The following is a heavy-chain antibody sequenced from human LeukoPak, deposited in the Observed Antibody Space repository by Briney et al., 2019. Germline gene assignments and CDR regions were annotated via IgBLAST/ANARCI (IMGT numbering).Heavy chain of an antibody. J-gene: IGHJ3*02. CDR2: INHSGST. CDR3: ARIWWLRVRGNLAFDI. Sequence: PSETLSLTCAVYGGSFSGYYWSWIRQPPGKGLEWIGEINHSGSTNYNPSLKSRVTISVDTSKNQFSLKLSSVTAADTAVYYCARIWWLRVRGNLAFDIWGQGTMVTDSS. V-gene: IGHV4-34*01. D-gene: IGHD3-10*01. CDR1: GGSFSGYY.